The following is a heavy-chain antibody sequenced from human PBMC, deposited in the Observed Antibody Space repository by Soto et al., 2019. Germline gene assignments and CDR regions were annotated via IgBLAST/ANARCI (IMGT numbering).Heavy chain of an antibody. J-gene: IGHJ4*02. V-gene: IGHV3-53*02. Sequence: EVLLVETGGGSIQPGGSLRLSCAASGFTVSNNYMSWVRQAPGKGLEWVSLIYSGGSTFYADSVKGRFTISRDNSKNTLFLQMNSLRAEDTAVYFCATYTSLDYWGQGTLVTVSS. CDR3: ATYTSLDY. CDR2: IYSGGST. CDR1: GFTVSNNY. D-gene: IGHD2-2*02.